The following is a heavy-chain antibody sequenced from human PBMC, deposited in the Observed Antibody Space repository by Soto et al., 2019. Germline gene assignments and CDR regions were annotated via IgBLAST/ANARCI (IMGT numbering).Heavy chain of an antibody. V-gene: IGHV4-59*01. D-gene: IGHD6-6*01. CDR1: GGSITSYY. CDR3: ARGAALSYYYMDV. J-gene: IGHJ6*03. CDR2: VYYSGST. Sequence: SETLSLTCTVSGGSITSYYWSWIRQPPGKGLEWIGYVYYSGSTDYNPPLKSRVTISVHTSKNQFSLKLSSVTAADTAVYYCARGAALSYYYMDVWGKGTTVTVSS.